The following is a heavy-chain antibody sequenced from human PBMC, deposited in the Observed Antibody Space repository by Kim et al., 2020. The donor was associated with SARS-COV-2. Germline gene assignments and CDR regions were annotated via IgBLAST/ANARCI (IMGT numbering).Heavy chain of an antibody. Sequence: VKGRFTISRDNSKNSLYLQMNSLRAEDTALYYCAKDMRRGTTVGAGGMDVWGQGTTVTVSS. J-gene: IGHJ6*02. CDR3: AKDMRRGTTVGAGGMDV. D-gene: IGHD1-26*01. V-gene: IGHV3-43D*03.